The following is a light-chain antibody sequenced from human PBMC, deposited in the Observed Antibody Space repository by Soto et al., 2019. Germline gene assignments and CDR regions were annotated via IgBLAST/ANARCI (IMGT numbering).Light chain of an antibody. CDR1: QGIGDT. Sequence: VMTKAPATPPVSPGEGVTLACRASQGIGDTLAWYQHKPGQTPRLLLYDTSTRATVVPARFSGSRSGPEFTLTINSWQSEDFAIYYCQPDHNWSLTYSGGTKVESK. CDR3: QPDHNWSLT. V-gene: IGKV3-15*01. J-gene: IGKJ4*01. CDR2: DTS.